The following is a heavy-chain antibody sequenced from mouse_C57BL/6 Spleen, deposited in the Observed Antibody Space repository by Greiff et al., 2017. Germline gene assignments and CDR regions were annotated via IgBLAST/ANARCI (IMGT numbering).Heavy chain of an antibody. D-gene: IGHD1-1*01. V-gene: IGHV1-18*01. CDR1: GYTFTDYN. Sequence: VQLQQSGPELVKPGASVKIPCKASGYTFTDYNMDWVKQSHGKSLEWIGDINPNNGGTIYNQKFKGKATLTVDKSYSTSYMELRSLTSEDTAVYYCASDVYGYYGSSPYYAMDYWGQGTSVTVSS. CDR3: ASDVYGYYGSSPYYAMDY. J-gene: IGHJ4*01. CDR2: INPNNGGT.